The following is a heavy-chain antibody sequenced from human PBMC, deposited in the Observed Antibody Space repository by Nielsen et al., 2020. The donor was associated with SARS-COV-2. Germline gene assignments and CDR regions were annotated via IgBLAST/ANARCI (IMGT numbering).Heavy chain of an antibody. D-gene: IGHD1-26*01. V-gene: IGHV3-9*01. Sequence: GSPLKISCAASGFTFDDYAMHWVRQAPGKGLEWVSGISWNSGSIGYADSVKGRFTISRDNAKNSLYLQMNSLRAEDTALYYCAKFSIVGDAFDIWGQGTMVTVSS. CDR3: AKFSIVGDAFDI. CDR2: ISWNSGSI. J-gene: IGHJ3*02. CDR1: GFTFDDYA.